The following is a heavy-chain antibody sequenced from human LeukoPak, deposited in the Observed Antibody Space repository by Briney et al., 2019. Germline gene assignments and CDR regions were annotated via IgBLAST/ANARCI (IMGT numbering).Heavy chain of an antibody. J-gene: IGHJ3*02. Sequence: GGSLRLSCTVSGFTVSSNSMSWVRQAPGKGLEWVSFIYTTGSTHNSDSVKGRFTISRDNAKNSLYLQMNSLRAEDTAVYYCARVGVGTTAGDIWGQGTMVTFSS. CDR3: ARVGVGTTAGDI. CDR1: GFTVSSNS. V-gene: IGHV3-53*01. D-gene: IGHD1-26*01. CDR2: IYTTGST.